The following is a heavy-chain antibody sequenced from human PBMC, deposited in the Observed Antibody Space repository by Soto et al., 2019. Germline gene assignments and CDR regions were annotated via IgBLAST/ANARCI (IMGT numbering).Heavy chain of an antibody. Sequence: SETLSLTCAVYGGSGGSFSGYYWSWIRQPPGKGLEWIGEINHSGSTNYNPSLKSRVTISVDTSKNQFSLKLSSVTAADTAVYYCARALILTGYYIHDAFDIWGQGTMVTVSS. CDR2: INHSGST. V-gene: IGHV4-34*01. CDR3: ARALILTGYYIHDAFDI. CDR1: GGSGGSFSGYY. D-gene: IGHD3-9*01. J-gene: IGHJ3*02.